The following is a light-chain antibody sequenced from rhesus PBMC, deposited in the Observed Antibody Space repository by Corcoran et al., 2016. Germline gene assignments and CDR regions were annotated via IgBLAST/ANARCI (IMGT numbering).Light chain of an antibody. CDR1: SSDIGANNR. CDR3: SSYRSGSTYI. CDR2: DVN. J-gene: IGLJ1*01. V-gene: IGLV2-13*03. Sequence: QAAPTQSPSVSGSPGQSVTISCTGTSSDIGANNRVSWYQQRPGKAPKLMIYDVNKRPSGVSDCFSGSKSGSTASLTISGLQAEDEADYYCSSYRSGSTYIFGDGTRLTVL.